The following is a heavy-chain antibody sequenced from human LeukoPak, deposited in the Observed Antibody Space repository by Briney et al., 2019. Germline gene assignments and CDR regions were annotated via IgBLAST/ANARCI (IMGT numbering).Heavy chain of an antibody. Sequence: GALRLSCAASGFTFSSYSMNWFRQAPGKGLEWVSGISGSGGSTYYTDSVKGRFTISRDNSKNMVFLQMNSLRAEDTAVYYCAKVAGTGKFDYWGHGTLVTVSS. J-gene: IGHJ4*01. CDR2: ISGSGGST. D-gene: IGHD6-19*01. CDR3: AKVAGTGKFDY. V-gene: IGHV3-23*01. CDR1: GFTFSSYS.